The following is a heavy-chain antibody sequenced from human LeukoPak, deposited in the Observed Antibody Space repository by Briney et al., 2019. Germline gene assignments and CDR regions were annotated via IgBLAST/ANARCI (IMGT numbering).Heavy chain of an antibody. D-gene: IGHD1-26*01. CDR3: ARTGGSYYWFDP. V-gene: IGHV4-34*01. CDR2: INHSGST. Sequence: PSEALSLTCAVYGGSFSGYYWSWIRQPPGKGLEWIGEINHSGSTNYNPSLKSRVTMSVDMSKNQFSLKLSSVTAADTAVYYCARTGGSYYWFDPWGQGTLVTVSS. J-gene: IGHJ5*02. CDR1: GGSFSGYY.